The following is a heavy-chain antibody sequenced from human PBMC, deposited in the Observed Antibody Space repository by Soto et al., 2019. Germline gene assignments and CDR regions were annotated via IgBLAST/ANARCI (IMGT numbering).Heavy chain of an antibody. J-gene: IGHJ4*02. V-gene: IGHV2-5*02. CDR1: GFSLSTSGVG. CDR2: IYWDDSK. D-gene: IGHD3-9*01. Sequence: QITLKESGPTLVRPTQTLTLTCAFSGFSLSTSGVGVGWIRQPPGKALEWLAVIYWDDSKHYSPSLRSRLTITKDTSKNQVVLTMTNMDPMDTGTYYFAHKGPEDWPLDYWGKGTLVTVSS. CDR3: AHKGPEDWPLDY.